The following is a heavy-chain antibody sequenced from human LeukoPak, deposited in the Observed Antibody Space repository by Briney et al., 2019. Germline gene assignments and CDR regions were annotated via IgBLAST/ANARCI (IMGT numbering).Heavy chain of an antibody. CDR1: GYTFTGYY. CDR3: ARVAPPGYSNYVDYFDS. J-gene: IGHJ4*02. V-gene: IGHV1-2*06. CDR2: INPISGGT. Sequence: PRASVKVSCKASGYTFTGYYMHWVRQAPGQGLEWMGRINPISGGTNYAQKVQGRVTVTTDTSTNTAYMELRSLRSDDTAVYYCARVAPPGYSNYVDYFDSWGQGTLVTVSS. D-gene: IGHD4-11*01.